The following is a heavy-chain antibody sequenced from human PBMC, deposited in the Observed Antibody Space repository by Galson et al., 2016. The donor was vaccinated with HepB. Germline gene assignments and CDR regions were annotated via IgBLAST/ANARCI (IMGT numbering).Heavy chain of an antibody. Sequence: SLRLSCAASGFTFSSYGMHWVRLAPGKGLEWVAVIWYDGSNKYYADSVKGRFTISRDNSKNTLYLQMNSLRAEDTAVYYCARESSIAAAGVLDYWGQGTLVTVSS. CDR1: GFTFSSYG. V-gene: IGHV3-33*01. D-gene: IGHD6-13*01. J-gene: IGHJ4*02. CDR3: ARESSIAAAGVLDY. CDR2: IWYDGSNK.